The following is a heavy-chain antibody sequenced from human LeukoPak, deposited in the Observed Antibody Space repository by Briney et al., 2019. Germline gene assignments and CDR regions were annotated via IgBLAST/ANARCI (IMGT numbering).Heavy chain of an antibody. D-gene: IGHD3-9*01. CDR3: ARDTADYDILTGYYSPSYGMDV. CDR2: ISSSSSYT. CDR1: GFTFSDYY. V-gene: IGHV3-11*05. J-gene: IGHJ6*02. Sequence: GGSLRLSCAASGFTFSDYYMSWIRQAPGKGLEWVSYISSSSSYTNYADSVKGRFTISRDNAKNSLYLQMNSLRAEDTAVYYCARDTADYDILTGYYSPSYGMDVWGQGTTVTVSS.